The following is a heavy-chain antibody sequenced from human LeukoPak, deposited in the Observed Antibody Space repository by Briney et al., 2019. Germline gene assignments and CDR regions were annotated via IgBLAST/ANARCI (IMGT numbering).Heavy chain of an antibody. D-gene: IGHD3-22*01. CDR3: VRGGYYYDSSGYSHLPDY. Sequence: GSSVKVSCKASGGTFTSYAFSWVRQAPGQGLEWMGGIIPIVGTTNYAQMFQGRVTITADESTSTAYMELSSLRSEDTAVYYCVRGGYYYDSSGYSHLPDYWGQGTLVTVSA. CDR1: GGTFTSYA. J-gene: IGHJ4*02. V-gene: IGHV1-69*01. CDR2: IIPIVGTT.